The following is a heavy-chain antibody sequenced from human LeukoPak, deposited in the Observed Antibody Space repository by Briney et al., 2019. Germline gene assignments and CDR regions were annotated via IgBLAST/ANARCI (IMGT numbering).Heavy chain of an antibody. CDR2: IRGAGDIT. CDR3: AKAPYGSGSYYVNL. J-gene: IGHJ5*02. CDR1: GITFSSYG. D-gene: IGHD3-10*01. Sequence: GALRLSCVASGITFSSYGMSWVRQAPGKGLEWVSAIRGAGDITDYADSVKGRFTISRDNSKNMLYLQMSSPRAEDTAIYYCAKAPYGSGSYYVNLWGQGALVTVSS. V-gene: IGHV3-23*01.